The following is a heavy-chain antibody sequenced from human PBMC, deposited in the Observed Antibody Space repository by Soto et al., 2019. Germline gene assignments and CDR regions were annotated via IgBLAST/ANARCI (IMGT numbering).Heavy chain of an antibody. D-gene: IGHD2-2*01. V-gene: IGHV3-30*18. CDR2: ISYDGSNK. Sequence: QVQLVESGGGVVQPGRSLRLSCAASGFTFSSYGMHWVRQAPGKGLEWVAVISYDGSNKYYADSVKGRFTISRDNSKNTLYLQMNCLRAEDTAVYYCAKDLCRSTSCYYFDYWGQGTLVTVSS. CDR3: AKDLCRSTSCYYFDY. J-gene: IGHJ4*02. CDR1: GFTFSSYG.